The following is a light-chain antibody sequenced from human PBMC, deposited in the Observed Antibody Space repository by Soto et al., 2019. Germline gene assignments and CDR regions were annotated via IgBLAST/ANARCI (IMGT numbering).Light chain of an antibody. CDR1: QTVSRN. CDR2: DIS. Sequence: EVVMPQSPATLSVSPGERATLSCRASQTVSRNLAWYQQRPGQAPRLLIYDISNRAAGVPARFSGSGSETEFTLTIRGLQSEDFAVYFCQQYNNWPSFGQGTRLEIK. CDR3: QQYNNWPS. V-gene: IGKV3-15*01. J-gene: IGKJ5*01.